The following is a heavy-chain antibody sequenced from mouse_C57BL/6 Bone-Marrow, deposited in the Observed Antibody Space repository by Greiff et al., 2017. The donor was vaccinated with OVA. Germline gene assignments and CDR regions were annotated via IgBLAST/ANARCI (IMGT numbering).Heavy chain of an antibody. V-gene: IGHV5-16*01. J-gene: IGHJ2*01. CDR2: INYDGSST. CDR1: GFTFSDYY. CDR3: ARALHARYYFDY. D-gene: IGHD3-3*01. Sequence: DVKLVESEGGLVQPGSSMKLSCTASGFTFSDYYMAWVRQVPEKGLEWVANINYDGSSTYYLDSLKSRFIISRDNAKNILYLQMSSLKSEDTATYYCARALHARYYFDYWGQGTTLTVSS.